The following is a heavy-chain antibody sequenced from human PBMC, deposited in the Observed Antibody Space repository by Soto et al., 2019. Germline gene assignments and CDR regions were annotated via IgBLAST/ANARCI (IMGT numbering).Heavy chain of an antibody. CDR1: GYTFTGYY. CDR2: INPNSGGT. D-gene: IGHD3-3*01. CDR3: ARGGCCYDFGSCYYIFSANYSSCVTDV. J-gene: IGHJ6*02. Sequence: ASVKVSCKASGYTFTGYYMHWVRQAPGQGLEWMGWINPNSGGTNYAQKFQGWVTMTRDTSISTAYMELSRLRSDDTAVYYCARGGCCYDFGSCYYIFSANYSSCVTDVCCPATTVTV. V-gene: IGHV1-2*04.